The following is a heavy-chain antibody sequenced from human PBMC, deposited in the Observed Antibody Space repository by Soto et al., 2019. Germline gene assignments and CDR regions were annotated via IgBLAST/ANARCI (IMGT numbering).Heavy chain of an antibody. D-gene: IGHD6-13*01. Sequence: GESLKISCKGSGYSFTSYWIGWERQMPGKGLEWMGIIYPGDSDTRYSPSFQGQVTISADKSISTAYLQWSSLKASDTAMYYCATKDAAADDYYYYGMDVWGQGTTVTVSS. V-gene: IGHV5-51*01. CDR3: ATKDAAADDYYYYGMDV. CDR1: GYSFTSYW. J-gene: IGHJ6*02. CDR2: IYPGDSDT.